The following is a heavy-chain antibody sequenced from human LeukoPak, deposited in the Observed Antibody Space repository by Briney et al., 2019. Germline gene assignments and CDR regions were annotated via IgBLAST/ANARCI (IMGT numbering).Heavy chain of an antibody. CDR3: AKDYYYDSSGYYWAPGDY. J-gene: IGHJ4*02. Sequence: GGSLRLSCAASGFTFDDYAMHWVRQAPGKGLEWVSGISWNSGSIGYADSVKGRFTISRDNAKNSLYLQMISLRAEDTALYYCAKDYYYDSSGYYWAPGDYWGQGTLVTVSS. D-gene: IGHD3-22*01. CDR1: GFTFDDYA. CDR2: ISWNSGSI. V-gene: IGHV3-9*01.